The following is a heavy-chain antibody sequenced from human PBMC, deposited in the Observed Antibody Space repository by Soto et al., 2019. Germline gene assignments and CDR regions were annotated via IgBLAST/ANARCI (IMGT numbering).Heavy chain of an antibody. V-gene: IGHV4-34*01. Sequence: PSETLSLTCTVYGESFSDYYWSWIRQPPGKGLEWIGEINHSGSTNYNPSLKSRVTMSVDTSNNHFSLNLSSVTAADTAVYSCARVTTILERQIPRFYYQVMDVWGQGTTVTVSS. J-gene: IGHJ6*02. D-gene: IGHD3-22*01. CDR1: GESFSDYY. CDR3: ARVTTILERQIPRFYYQVMDV. CDR2: INHSGST.